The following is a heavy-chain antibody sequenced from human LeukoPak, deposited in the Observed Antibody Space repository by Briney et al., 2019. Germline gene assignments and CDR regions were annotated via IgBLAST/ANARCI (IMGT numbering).Heavy chain of an antibody. CDR1: GGSISSGGYY. V-gene: IGHV4-31*03. CDR3: ARDRLPSYSGYDSNWFVP. Sequence: PSQTLSLTCTVSGGSISSGGYYWSWIRQHPGKGLEWIGYIYYSGSTYYNPSLKSRVTISVDTSKNQFSLKLSSVTAADTAVYYCARDRLPSYSGYDSNWFVPWGQGTLVTVSS. CDR2: IYYSGST. D-gene: IGHD5-12*01. J-gene: IGHJ5*02.